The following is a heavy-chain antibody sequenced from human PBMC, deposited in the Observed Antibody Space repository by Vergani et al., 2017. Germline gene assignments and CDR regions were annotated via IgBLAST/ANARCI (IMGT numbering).Heavy chain of an antibody. CDR1: GYTFTGYY. CDR2: INPNSGGT. Sequence: QVQLVQSGAEVKKPGASVKVSCKASGYTFTGYYMHWVRQAPGQGLEWMGWINPNSGGTNYAQKFQGRVTMTRDTSISTAYMELSRLRSDDTAVYYCARGRGAHYYYYGMDVWGQGTTVTVSS. CDR3: ARGRGAHYYYYGMDV. J-gene: IGHJ6*02. D-gene: IGHD1-26*01. V-gene: IGHV1-2*02.